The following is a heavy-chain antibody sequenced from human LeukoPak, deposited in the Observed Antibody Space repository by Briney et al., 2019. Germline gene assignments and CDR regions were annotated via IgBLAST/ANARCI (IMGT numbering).Heavy chain of an antibody. J-gene: IGHJ4*02. V-gene: IGHV4-4*07. CDR1: GGSISTYH. CDR2: IYTSGNT. Sequence: SETLSLTCTASGGSISTYHWSWIRQPAGKRLEWIGRIYTSGNTNYNPSLKSRVTMSVDTSKNQLFLKLTSVTAADTAVYYCARRMVGSSGWYDYWGQGTLVTVSS. D-gene: IGHD6-19*01. CDR3: ARRMVGSSGWYDY.